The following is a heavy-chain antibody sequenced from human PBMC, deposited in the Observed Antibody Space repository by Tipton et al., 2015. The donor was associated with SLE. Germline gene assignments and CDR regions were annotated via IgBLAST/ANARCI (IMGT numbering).Heavy chain of an antibody. CDR3: AQGRTGF. J-gene: IGHJ4*02. Sequence: LEWVSLITWDGGDTYYADSVKGRFTISRDNAKNSLYLQMNSLRAEDSAVYYCAQGRTGFWGQGTVVTVSS. D-gene: IGHD7-27*01. CDR2: ITWDGGDT. V-gene: IGHV3-43D*03.